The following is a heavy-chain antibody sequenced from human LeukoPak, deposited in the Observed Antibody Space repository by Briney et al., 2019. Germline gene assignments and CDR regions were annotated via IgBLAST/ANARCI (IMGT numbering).Heavy chain of an antibody. V-gene: IGHV1-69*13. CDR3: ARAAGFPWYRFDP. D-gene: IGHD6-13*01. J-gene: IGHJ5*02. CDR1: GGTFSSYA. CDR2: IIPIFGTA. Sequence: SVKVSCKASGGTFSSYAISWVRQAPGRGLEWMGGIIPIFGTANYAQKSQGRVTITADESTSTAYMELSSLRSEDTAVYYCARAAGFPWYRFDPWGQGTLVTVSS.